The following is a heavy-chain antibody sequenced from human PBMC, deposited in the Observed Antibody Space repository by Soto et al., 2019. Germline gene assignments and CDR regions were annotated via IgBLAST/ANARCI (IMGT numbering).Heavy chain of an antibody. V-gene: IGHV1-69*13. D-gene: IGHD3-10*01. J-gene: IGHJ4*02. CDR1: GGTFNTHT. CDR2: IIPIFGTT. CDR3: ARVSLRGHLLGNFDY. Sequence: GASVKVSCKASGGTFNTHTISWVRQAPGQGLEWMGGIIPIFGTTNYAQNFQGRVTITADESTSTAYMELSSLISEDTAVYYCARVSLRGHLLGNFDYWGQGTRVTVSS.